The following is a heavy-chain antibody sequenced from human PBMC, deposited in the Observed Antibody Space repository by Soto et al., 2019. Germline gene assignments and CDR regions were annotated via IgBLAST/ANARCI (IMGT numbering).Heavy chain of an antibody. CDR2: TTYDEKYK. CDR1: GFSFSTYT. Sequence: GGSLRLSCAASGFSFSTYTMHWVRQAPGKGLEWVAVTTYDEKYKYYADSVKGRFTISRDNSKNTLYLQMNSPRIEDTAVYYCARDRRGDDGDIDYWGQGTLVTVSS. J-gene: IGHJ4*02. D-gene: IGHD3-10*01. CDR3: ARDRRGDDGDIDY. V-gene: IGHV3-30*04.